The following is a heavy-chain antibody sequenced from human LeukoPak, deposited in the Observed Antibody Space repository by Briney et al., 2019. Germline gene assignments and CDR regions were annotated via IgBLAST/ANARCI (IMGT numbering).Heavy chain of an antibody. D-gene: IGHD5-18*01. CDR3: ARDRRKIQLWERFDY. J-gene: IGHJ4*02. CDR2: MNPNSGNT. Sequence: ASVKVSCKASGYTFTSYDINWVRQATGQGLEWMGWMNPNSGNTGYAQKFQGRVTVTRNTSISTAYMELSSLRSEDTAVYYCARDRRKIQLWERFDYWGQGTLVTVSS. CDR1: GYTFTSYD. V-gene: IGHV1-8*01.